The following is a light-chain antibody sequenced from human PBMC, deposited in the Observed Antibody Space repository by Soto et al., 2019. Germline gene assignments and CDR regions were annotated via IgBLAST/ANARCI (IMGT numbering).Light chain of an antibody. CDR1: SSDIGGYKY. CDR3: SSYTSSNTLV. J-gene: IGLJ3*02. V-gene: IGLV2-14*01. CDR2: EVS. Sequence: QSVLTQPASVSGSPRQSITISCTGTSSDIGGYKYVSWYQQHPGKAPKLMIYEVSHRPSGVSHRFSGSKSGNTASLTISGLQAEDEAEYYCSSYTSSNTLVFGGGTKLTVL.